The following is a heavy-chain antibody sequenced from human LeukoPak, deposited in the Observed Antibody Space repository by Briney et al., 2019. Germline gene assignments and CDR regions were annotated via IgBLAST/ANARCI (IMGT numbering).Heavy chain of an antibody. J-gene: IGHJ4*02. Sequence: GGSLRLSCAASGFIFTNYAMSWVRQAPGKGLEWVSGISDSGGTTYYADSVKGRFTISRDNSKNTLYLQMNSLRVEDTAVYYCAKPRITVTPSFDYWGQGALVTVSS. D-gene: IGHD4-17*01. CDR3: AKPRITVTPSFDY. CDR1: GFIFTNYA. V-gene: IGHV3-23*01. CDR2: ISDSGGTT.